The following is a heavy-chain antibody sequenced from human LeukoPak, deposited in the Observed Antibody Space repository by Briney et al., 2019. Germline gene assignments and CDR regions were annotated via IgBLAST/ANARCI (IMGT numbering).Heavy chain of an antibody. CDR2: ISYDGSNK. CDR3: ARRRCPNAPCYSGFDY. Sequence: PGGSLRLSCAASGFTFSSYAIHWVRQAPGKGLEWVAVISYDGSNKYYADSVKGRFTISRDNSKNTLYLQMNSLRAEDTAVYYCARRRCPNAPCYSGFDYWGQGTLVTVSS. V-gene: IGHV3-30-3*01. D-gene: IGHD2-8*01. J-gene: IGHJ4*02. CDR1: GFTFSSYA.